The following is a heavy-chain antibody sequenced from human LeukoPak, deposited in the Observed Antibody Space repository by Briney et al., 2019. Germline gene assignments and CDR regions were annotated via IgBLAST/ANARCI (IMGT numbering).Heavy chain of an antibody. V-gene: IGHV3-30*01. D-gene: IGHD2-2*01. CDR3: ARTTYCSSTSCPLMDV. Sequence: GGSLRLSCAASGFTFSDYAMHWVRQAPGKGLEWVAIISDDGIKKYYADSKKGRLTISRDNSKNTLYLQMNGLRPEDTAVYYCARTTYCSSTSCPLMDVWGKGTTVTVSS. J-gene: IGHJ6*03. CDR1: GFTFSDYA. CDR2: ISDDGIKK.